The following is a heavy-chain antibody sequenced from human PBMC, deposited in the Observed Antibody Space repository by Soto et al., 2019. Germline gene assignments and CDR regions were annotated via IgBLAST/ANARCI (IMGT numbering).Heavy chain of an antibody. D-gene: IGHD3-16*02. CDR2: IYYSGST. CDR1: GGSISSYY. Sequence: SETLSLTCTVSGGSISSYYWSWIRQPPGKGLEWIGYIYYSGSTNYNPSLKSRVTISVDTSKNQFSLKLSSVTAADTAVYYCARADMITFGGVIVIGAFDIWGQGTMVTVSS. CDR3: ARADMITFGGVIVIGAFDI. V-gene: IGHV4-59*01. J-gene: IGHJ3*02.